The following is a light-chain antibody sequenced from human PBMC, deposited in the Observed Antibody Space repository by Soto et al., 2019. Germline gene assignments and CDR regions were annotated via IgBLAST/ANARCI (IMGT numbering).Light chain of an antibody. CDR1: SSDVGGYNY. J-gene: IGLJ2*01. CDR3: SSHTTSDTLV. CDR2: AIS. Sequence: QSVLTQPASVSGSPGQSITISCTGTSSDVGGYNYVSWYQQHPGKAPKLMIFAISNRPSGVSNRFSGSKSGNTASLTISGLQVEDEADYYCSSHTTSDTLVFGGGTQLTVL. V-gene: IGLV2-14*03.